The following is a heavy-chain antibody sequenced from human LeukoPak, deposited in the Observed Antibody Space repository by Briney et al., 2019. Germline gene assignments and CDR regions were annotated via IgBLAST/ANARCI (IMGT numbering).Heavy chain of an antibody. V-gene: IGHV4-4*07. Sequence: SETLSLTCTVSGGSISSYYWSWIRQPAGKGLEWVGRIYTSGSTNYNPSLKSRVTMSVGTSKNQFSLKLSSVTAADTAVYYCARAYSSSWYDSGLFDPWGQGTLVTVSS. D-gene: IGHD6-13*01. CDR3: ARAYSSSWYDSGLFDP. CDR2: IYTSGST. J-gene: IGHJ5*02. CDR1: GGSISSYY.